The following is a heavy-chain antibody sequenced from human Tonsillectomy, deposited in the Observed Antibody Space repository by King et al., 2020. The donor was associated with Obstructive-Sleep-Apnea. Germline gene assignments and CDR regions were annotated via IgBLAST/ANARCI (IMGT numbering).Heavy chain of an antibody. D-gene: IGHD5-18*01. CDR2: IDPSDSFT. J-gene: IGHJ6*04. V-gene: IGHV5-10-1*03. CDR1: GYSCTSYW. CDR3: ASPSIQVWSSYGMDV. Sequence: QLVQAGAEVKKPGESLRISCKGFGYSCTSYWISWGRQLPGKGLEWMGRIDPSDSFTNYSPSFQGHVTISADKSISTAYLQWSSLKASDTAMYYCASPSIQVWSSYGMDVWGKGTTVTVSS.